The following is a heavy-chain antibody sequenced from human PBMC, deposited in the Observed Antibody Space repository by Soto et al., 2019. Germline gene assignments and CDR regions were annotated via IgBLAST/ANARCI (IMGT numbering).Heavy chain of an antibody. CDR3: ARVPGGEALYSSGGNNYYYGMDV. V-gene: IGHV4-59*01. D-gene: IGHD6-19*01. J-gene: IGHJ6*02. CDR1: GGSTSSYY. CDR2: IYYSGHT. Sequence: QVQLQESGPGLVKPSETLFLTCTVSGGSTSSYYWTWIRQTPGKGMEWIGCIYYSGHTNYNPSLKTRVATSIDTSNNQFFLKLSSVTAADTAVYYCARVPGGEALYSSGGNNYYYGMDVWGQGTMVTVSS.